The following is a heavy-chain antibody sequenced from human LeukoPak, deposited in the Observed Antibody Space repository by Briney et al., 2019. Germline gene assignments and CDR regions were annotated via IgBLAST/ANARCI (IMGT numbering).Heavy chain of an antibody. J-gene: IGHJ4*02. Sequence: SETLSLTCTVSDGSISSYYWSWIRQHPGKGLEWVGYIYYTGSTNYNPSLKSRVTISVDTSKNQFSLRLSSVTAADTAVYYCAGSSDYFDYWGQGTLVTVSS. CDR3: AGSSDYFDY. CDR2: IYYTGST. V-gene: IGHV4-59*01. D-gene: IGHD6-13*01. CDR1: DGSISSYY.